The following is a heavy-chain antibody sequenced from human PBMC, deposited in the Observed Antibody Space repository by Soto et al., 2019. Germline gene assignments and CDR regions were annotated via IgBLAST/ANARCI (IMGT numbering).Heavy chain of an antibody. CDR2: IYWDDDK. Sequence: QITLKESGPTLVKPTQTLTLTCTFSGFSLSTSGVGVGWIRQPPGKALEWLALIYWDDDKRYSPSLKSRLTITEHASKIQVVLTMTTMDPVDTAAYYCAHTSRSDPSSSSKQRLYWFDPWGRGTLVTVSS. CDR3: AHTSRSDPSSSSKQRLYWFDP. J-gene: IGHJ5*02. CDR1: GFSLSTSGVG. D-gene: IGHD6-6*01. V-gene: IGHV2-5*02.